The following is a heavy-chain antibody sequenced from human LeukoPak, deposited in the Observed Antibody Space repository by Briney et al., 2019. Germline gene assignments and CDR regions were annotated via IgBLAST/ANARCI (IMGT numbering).Heavy chain of an antibody. Sequence: SETLSLTCTVSGGSISMGDYYWSWIRQPPGKGLEWIGYIYYSGSTYYNPSLKSRVTISVDTSKNQFSLKLSSVTAADTAVYYCARAPGATDLGGWFDPWGQGTLVTVSS. V-gene: IGHV4-30-4*01. CDR1: GGSISMGDYY. J-gene: IGHJ5*02. D-gene: IGHD1-26*01. CDR3: ARAPGATDLGGWFDP. CDR2: IYYSGST.